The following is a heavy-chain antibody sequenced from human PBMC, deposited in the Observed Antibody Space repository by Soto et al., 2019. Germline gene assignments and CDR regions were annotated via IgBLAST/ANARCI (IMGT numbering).Heavy chain of an antibody. CDR3: AKLYPSMPGNYDFLTGSVVPYFDY. D-gene: IGHD3-9*01. J-gene: IGHJ4*02. V-gene: IGHV3-53*01. CDR1: GFTVSSNY. Sequence: GGSLRLSCAASGFTVSSNYMSWVRQAPGKGLEWVSVIYSCGSTYYADSVKGRFTISRDNSKNTLYLQMNSLRAEDTAVYYCAKLYPSMPGNYDFLTGSVVPYFDYWGQGTLVTVSS. CDR2: IYSCGST.